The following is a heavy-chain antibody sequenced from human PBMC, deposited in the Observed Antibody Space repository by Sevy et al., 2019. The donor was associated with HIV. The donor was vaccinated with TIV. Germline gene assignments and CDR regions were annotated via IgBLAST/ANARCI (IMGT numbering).Heavy chain of an antibody. CDR1: GFSLSDHA. CDR2: ISYNGRSQ. V-gene: IGHV3-30*04. CDR3: ARFVGYCSGGRCSIIDF. J-gene: IGHJ4*02. D-gene: IGHD2-15*01. Sequence: GGSLRLSCAASGFSLSDHAVSWVRQTPGKGLEWLSAISYNGRSQYYADSVKGRFTISKDDSKNTLYLQLNSLRAEDTAVYYCARFVGYCSGGRCSIIDFWGQGTLVTVSS.